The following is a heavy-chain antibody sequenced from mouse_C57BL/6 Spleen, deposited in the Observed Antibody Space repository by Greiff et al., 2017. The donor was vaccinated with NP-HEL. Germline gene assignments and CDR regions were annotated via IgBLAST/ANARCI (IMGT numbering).Heavy chain of an antibody. CDR1: GFTFSDYG. V-gene: IGHV5-17*01. CDR2: ISSGSSTI. J-gene: IGHJ1*03. Sequence: DVKLVESGGGLVKPGGSLKLSCAASGFTFSDYGMHWVRQAPEKGLEWVAYISSGSSTIYYADTVKGRFTISRDNAKNTLFLQMTSLRSEDTAMYYCARLERDWYFDVWGTGTTVTVSS. CDR3: ARLERDWYFDV.